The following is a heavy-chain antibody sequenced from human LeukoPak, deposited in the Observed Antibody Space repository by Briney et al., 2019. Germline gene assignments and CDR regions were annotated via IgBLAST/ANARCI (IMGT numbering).Heavy chain of an antibody. Sequence: GSLRLSCTVSGFTVSSNSMSWVRQAPGKGLEWIGYIYYSGSTNYNPSLKSRVTISVDTSKNQFSLKLSSVTAADTAVYYCAREMVRGNYMDVWGKGTTVTISS. J-gene: IGHJ6*03. CDR2: IYYSGST. CDR1: GFTVSSNS. D-gene: IGHD3-10*01. V-gene: IGHV4-59*02. CDR3: AREMVRGNYMDV.